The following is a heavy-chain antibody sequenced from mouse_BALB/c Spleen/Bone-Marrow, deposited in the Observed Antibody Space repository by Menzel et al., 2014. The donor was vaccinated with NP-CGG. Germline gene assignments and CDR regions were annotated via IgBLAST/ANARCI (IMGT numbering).Heavy chain of an antibody. CDR2: IYPGDGST. J-gene: IGHJ3*01. CDR3: ARSGDSSGYGFAY. Sequence: VQLVESGPELVKPGALVKISCKASGYTFTSYDINWVKQRPGQGLEWIGWIYPGDGSTKYNEKFKGKATLTADKSSSTAYMQLSSQTSENSAVYFCARSGDSSGYGFAYWGQGTLVAVSA. D-gene: IGHD3-2*01. V-gene: IGHV1S56*01. CDR1: GYTFTSYD.